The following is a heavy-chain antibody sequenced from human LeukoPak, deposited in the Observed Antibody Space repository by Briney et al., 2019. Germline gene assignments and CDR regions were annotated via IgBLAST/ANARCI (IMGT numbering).Heavy chain of an antibody. CDR1: GYTFTSYG. Sequence: ASVKVSCKASGYTFTSYGISWVRQAPGQGLEWMGWISAYNGNTNYAQKLQGRVTMTTDTSTSTAYMELRSLRSDDTAVYYCARDLEEYCSGGSCYSGYWGQGTLVTVSS. CDR2: ISAYNGNT. V-gene: IGHV1-18*01. J-gene: IGHJ4*02. D-gene: IGHD2-15*01. CDR3: ARDLEEYCSGGSCYSGY.